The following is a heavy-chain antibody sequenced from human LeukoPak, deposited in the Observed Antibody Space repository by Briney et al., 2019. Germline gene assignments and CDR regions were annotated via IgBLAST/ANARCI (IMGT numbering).Heavy chain of an antibody. CDR2: ISSSSYI. J-gene: IGHJ4*02. D-gene: IGHD6-13*01. Sequence: GGSLRLSCVASGFTFSSYSMNWVRQAPGKGLEWVSSISSSSYIYYADSVKGRFTISRDNAKNSLYLQMNSLRAEDTAVYYCARDFEFGSAAGTPNWGQGTLVTVSS. CDR3: ARDFEFGSAAGTPN. V-gene: IGHV3-21*01. CDR1: GFTFSSYS.